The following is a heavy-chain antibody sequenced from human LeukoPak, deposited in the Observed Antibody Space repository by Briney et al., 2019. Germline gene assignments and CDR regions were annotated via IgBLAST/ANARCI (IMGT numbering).Heavy chain of an antibody. CDR2: IKPKSGDT. CDR3: ARSAYCGGGRYYAIDI. D-gene: IGHD2-21*01. Sequence: ASVKVSCKAFGYTFTDYYIHVLRHAPGQGLEWMGWIKPKSGDTNFAQKLQGRITMTRDTSISTAYMELSRLRSDDSAVYYCARSAYCGGGRYYAIDIWGQGTMVTVSS. V-gene: IGHV1-2*02. CDR1: GYTFTDYY. J-gene: IGHJ3*02.